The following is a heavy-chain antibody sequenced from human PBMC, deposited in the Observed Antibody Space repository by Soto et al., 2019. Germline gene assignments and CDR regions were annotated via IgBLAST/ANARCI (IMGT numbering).Heavy chain of an antibody. CDR2: LNSRGGST. D-gene: IGHD6-19*01. CDR3: VTSTSTIGWYWNPYYLDH. J-gene: IGHJ4*02. V-gene: IGHV1-46*01. CDR1: GYTFTDSY. Sequence: QVLLVQSGAEVKKPGASVKVSCKASGYTFTDSYMHWVRQAPGQGLEWMGILNSRGGSTSYVQKFRGRVTMNKYTSTSTVYMELTSLTSEDTAVFYCVTSTSTIGWYWNPYYLDHWGQGTLVTVSS.